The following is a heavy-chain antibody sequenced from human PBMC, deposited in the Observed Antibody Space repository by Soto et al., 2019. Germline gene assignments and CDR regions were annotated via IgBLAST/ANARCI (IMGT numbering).Heavy chain of an antibody. V-gene: IGHV1-69*13. D-gene: IGHD1-7*01. Sequence: SVKVSCKASGGTFSSYAISWVRQAPGQGLEWMGGIIPIFGTANYAQKFQGRVTITADESTSTAYMELSSLRSEDTAVYYCASDKSLTGTTLFDYWGQGTLVTVSS. J-gene: IGHJ4*02. CDR3: ASDKSLTGTTLFDY. CDR2: IIPIFGTA. CDR1: GGTFSSYA.